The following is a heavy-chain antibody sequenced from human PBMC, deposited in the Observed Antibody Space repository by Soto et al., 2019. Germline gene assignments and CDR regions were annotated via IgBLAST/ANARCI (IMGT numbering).Heavy chain of an antibody. CDR2: IYPGDSDT. D-gene: IGHD6-13*01. J-gene: IGHJ4*02. CDR3: ARHHKQQLVHGNFDY. Sequence: PGQAVEISCTGSGYSFTLYWIGWVRQMPGKGLEWMGIIYPGDSDTRYSPSFQGQVTISADKSISTAYLQWSSLKASDTAMYYCARHHKQQLVHGNFDYRGQGTLVTVSS. CDR1: GYSFTLYW. V-gene: IGHV5-51*01.